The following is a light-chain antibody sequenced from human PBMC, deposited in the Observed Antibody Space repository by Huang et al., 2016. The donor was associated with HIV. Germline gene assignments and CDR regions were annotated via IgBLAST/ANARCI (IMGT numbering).Light chain of an antibody. CDR1: QNIGHF. V-gene: IGKV1-39*01. CDR2: AAS. Sequence: DIQMTQSPSSLSASVGDRVTITCRASQNIGHFLNWYQRKPGKAPKVLIFAASTLQSGVPSRFSGGGPGTDFTLTITSLQVEDFAIYYCQQSYSTPWTFGQGTKVEIK. J-gene: IGKJ1*01. CDR3: QQSYSTPWT.